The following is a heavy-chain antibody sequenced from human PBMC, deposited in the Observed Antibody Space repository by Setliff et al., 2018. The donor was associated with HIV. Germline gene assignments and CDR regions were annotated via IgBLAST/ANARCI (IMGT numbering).Heavy chain of an antibody. Sequence: GGSLRLSCAASGFTFSSYAMNWVRQAPGKGLDWLAFIRPDGIYKYYADSVQGRFTISRDNSKNTLYLQINSLRPDDTAIYYCAKDTPQGAAIDLWGQGTLVTV. CDR3: AKDTPQGAAIDL. V-gene: IGHV3-30*02. CDR1: GFTFSSYA. D-gene: IGHD3-16*01. J-gene: IGHJ4*02. CDR2: IRPDGIYK.